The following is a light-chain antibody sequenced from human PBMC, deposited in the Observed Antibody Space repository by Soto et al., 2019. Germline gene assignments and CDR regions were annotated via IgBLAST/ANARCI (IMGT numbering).Light chain of an antibody. CDR2: KAS. CDR1: QSISSW. CDR3: QQSFT. Sequence: DIQMTQSPSTLSASVGDRVTITCRASQSISSWLAWYQQKPGKAPKLLIYKASSLESGVPSRLSGSGSGTEFTLTLSSLQPDDFATYYCQQSFTFGPGTKVDIK. V-gene: IGKV1-5*03. J-gene: IGKJ3*01.